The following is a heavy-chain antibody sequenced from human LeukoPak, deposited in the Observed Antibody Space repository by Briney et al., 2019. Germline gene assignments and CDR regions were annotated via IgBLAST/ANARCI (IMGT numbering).Heavy chain of an antibody. V-gene: IGHV3-30*03. J-gene: IGHJ4*02. CDR2: ISYDGSKK. Sequence: GGSLRLSCAASGFIFSTYGMHWVRQAPGKGLEWLAVISYDGSKKYYADSVKGRFTISRDNSKNTLYVEMNSLRAEDTAVYYCTRTFYLDSSSYFYFWGLGTLVTVSS. CDR1: GFIFSTYG. CDR3: TRTFYLDSSSYFYF. D-gene: IGHD3-22*01.